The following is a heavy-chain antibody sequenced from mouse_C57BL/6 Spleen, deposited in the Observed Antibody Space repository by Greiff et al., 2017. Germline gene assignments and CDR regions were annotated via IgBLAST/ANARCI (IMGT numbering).Heavy chain of an antibody. V-gene: IGHV1-7*01. D-gene: IGHD2-3*01. CDR2: INPSSGYT. CDR1: GYTFTSYW. Sequence: QVHVKQSGAELAKPGASVKLSCKASGYTFTSYWMHWVKQRPGQGLEWIGYINPSSGYTKYNQKFKDKATLTADKSSSTAYMQLSSLTYEDSAVXYCARGWLLTYFDYWGQGTTLTVSS. CDR3: ARGWLLTYFDY. J-gene: IGHJ2*01.